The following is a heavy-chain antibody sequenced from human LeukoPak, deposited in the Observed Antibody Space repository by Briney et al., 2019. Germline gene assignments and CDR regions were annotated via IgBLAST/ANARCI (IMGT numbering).Heavy chain of an antibody. CDR1: GFTFSNYA. CDR3: AKVDRDSSRFYSRFDY. Sequence: GGSLRLSCAASGFTFSNYAMSWVRQAPGKGLEWVSVIGNSGGSTYYADSVKGRFSISRDNSKNTLYLQMNSLRAEDTAVYYCAKVDRDSSRFYSRFDYWGQGTLVTVSS. J-gene: IGHJ4*02. V-gene: IGHV3-23*01. D-gene: IGHD3-22*01. CDR2: IGNSGGST.